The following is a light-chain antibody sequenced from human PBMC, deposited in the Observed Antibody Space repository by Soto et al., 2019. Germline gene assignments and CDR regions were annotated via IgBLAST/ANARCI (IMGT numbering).Light chain of an antibody. V-gene: IGKV3-15*01. CDR3: QQYNSWPRT. Sequence: EIVMTQSPATLSVSPGERITISCRASQTVGSNLAWYQQKPGQAPRLLIYTTSSRATGVPAKFSGRGSGTEFTLTIDSLQSEDFVLYYCQQYNSWPRTFGQGTRVEIK. J-gene: IGKJ1*01. CDR2: TTS. CDR1: QTVGSN.